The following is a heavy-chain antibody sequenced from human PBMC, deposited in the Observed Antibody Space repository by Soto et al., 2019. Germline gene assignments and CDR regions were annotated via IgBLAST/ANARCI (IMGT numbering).Heavy chain of an antibody. Sequence: PGESLKISCKGSGYSFTCYWIGWVRRMPGKGLEWMGIIYPGDSDTRYSPSFQGQVTISADKSISTAYPQWSSLKASDTAMYYCARHDIMKKHSRKAVAGTWDVTPFDYWGQGTLVTVSS. CDR2: IYPGDSDT. CDR1: GYSFTCYW. CDR3: ARHDIMKKHSRKAVAGTWDVTPFDY. D-gene: IGHD6-19*01. J-gene: IGHJ4*02. V-gene: IGHV5-51*01.